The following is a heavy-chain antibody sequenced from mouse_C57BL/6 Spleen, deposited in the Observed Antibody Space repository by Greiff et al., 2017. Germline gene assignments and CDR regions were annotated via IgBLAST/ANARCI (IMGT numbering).Heavy chain of an antibody. CDR1: GYTFTSYW. D-gene: IGHD2-5*01. J-gene: IGHJ4*01. CDR2: IHPSDSDT. CDR3: AMDSNYGDAMDY. Sequence: VQLQQSGAELVKPGASVKVSCKASGYTFTSYWMHWVKQRPGQGLEWIGRIHPSDSDTNYNQKFKGKATLTVDNSSSTAYMQLSSLTSEDSAVYYCAMDSNYGDAMDYWGQGTSVTVSA. V-gene: IGHV1-74*01.